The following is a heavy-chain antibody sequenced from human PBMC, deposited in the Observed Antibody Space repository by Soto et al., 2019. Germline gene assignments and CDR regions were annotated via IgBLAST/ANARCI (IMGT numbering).Heavy chain of an antibody. J-gene: IGHJ5*02. CDR1: GFTFSSYG. CDR2: ISYDGSNK. D-gene: IGHD3-16*01. CDR3: AKEAYDYVSEGFDP. Sequence: GGSLRLSCAASGFTFSSYGMHWVRQAPGKGLEWVAVISYDGSNKYYADSVKGRFTISRDNSKNTLYLQMNSLRAEDTAVYYCAKEAYDYVSEGFDPWGQGTLVTVSS. V-gene: IGHV3-30*18.